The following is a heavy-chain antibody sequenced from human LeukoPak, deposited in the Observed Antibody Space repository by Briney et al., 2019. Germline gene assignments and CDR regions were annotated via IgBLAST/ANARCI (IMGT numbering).Heavy chain of an antibody. D-gene: IGHD4-17*01. CDR2: MNPNSGNT. V-gene: IGHV1-8*01. CDR3: ARVGGTVTTGSYYYYYYMDV. Sequence: ASVKVSYKASRSTFTSYDIIWVRQATGQRLEGMGWMNPNSGNTGYAQKFQARVTMTRNTSISTAYMELSSRRSEDTAVYYCARVGGTVTTGSYYYYYYMDVWGKGTTVTVSS. CDR1: RSTFTSYD. J-gene: IGHJ6*03.